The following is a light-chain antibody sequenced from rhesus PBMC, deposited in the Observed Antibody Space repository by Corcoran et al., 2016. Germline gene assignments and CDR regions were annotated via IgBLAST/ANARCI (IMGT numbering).Light chain of an antibody. Sequence: QAALPQPRSVSGSPGQSVTISCTGTSSDIGGYNYVSWYQQHPGTAPKLMIYEDSRRPSGVSDRLSGSKSGNTASLTISGLQPEDEADYHCNSYGLTNPFIFGIGTRLTVL. CDR1: SSDIGGYNY. CDR2: EDS. V-gene: IGLV2-32*02. J-gene: IGLJ1*01. CDR3: NSYGLTNPFI.